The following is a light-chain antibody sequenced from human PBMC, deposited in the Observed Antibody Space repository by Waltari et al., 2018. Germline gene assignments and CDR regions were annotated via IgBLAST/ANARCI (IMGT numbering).Light chain of an antibody. CDR3: QQYNSELGYS. Sequence: DIQMTQSPSTLSAFVGDRVTIICRAIQNIGTCVAWYQQKPVKAPKLLIYRACNVESGVQSRLSGSGSWTEFTLTISSLQPDDLATYYCQQYNSELGYSLGQGTKLDIK. J-gene: IGKJ2*03. CDR1: QNIGTC. V-gene: IGKV1-5*03. CDR2: RAC.